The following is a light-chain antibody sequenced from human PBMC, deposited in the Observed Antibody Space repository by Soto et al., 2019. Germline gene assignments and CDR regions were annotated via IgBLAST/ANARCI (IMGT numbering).Light chain of an antibody. CDR3: CSYAGSYTFVV. V-gene: IGLV2-11*01. Sequence: QSVLTQPHSVSGSPGQSVTISCTGTSSDVGGYNYVSWYQQHPGKAPKHMIYDVSKRPSGVPDRFSGAKSGNTASLTISGLQAEDEADYYCCSYAGSYTFVVFGGGTKLTLL. CDR1: SSDVGGYNY. CDR2: DVS. J-gene: IGLJ2*01.